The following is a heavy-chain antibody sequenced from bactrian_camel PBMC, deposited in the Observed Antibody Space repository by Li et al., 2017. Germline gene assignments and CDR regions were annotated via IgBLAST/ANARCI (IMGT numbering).Heavy chain of an antibody. D-gene: IGHD1*01. J-gene: IGHJ4*01. CDR2: IAKDDYTH. CDR3: AAAMGGWVVAGPMDPDEMHY. V-gene: IGHV3S53*01. Sequence: QVQLVESGGGLVRPGESLRLSCAASGNTYSTNCMGWFRQFPGKEREGVAAIAKDDYTHTYASSVEGRFTLSKDNTKNTLYLQMNSLKPEDTAMYYCAAAMGGWVVAGPMDPDEMHYWGQGTQVTVS. CDR1: GNTYSTNC.